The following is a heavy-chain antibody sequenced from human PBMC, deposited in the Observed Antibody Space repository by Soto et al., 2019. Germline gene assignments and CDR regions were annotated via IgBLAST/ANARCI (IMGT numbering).Heavy chain of an antibody. CDR3: ARVGTGTSMEV. CDR1: VGSISSGYYY. CDR2: IYYSGST. Sequence: SETLSLTCTVSVGSISSGYYYLSWILHPPGKGLEWIGYIYYSGSTYYNPSLKSRVTISVHTSKNQFSLKLSSVTAADTAVYYCARVGTGTSMEVWGQGTTVTVSS. J-gene: IGHJ6*02. D-gene: IGHD1-1*01. V-gene: IGHV4-30-4*01.